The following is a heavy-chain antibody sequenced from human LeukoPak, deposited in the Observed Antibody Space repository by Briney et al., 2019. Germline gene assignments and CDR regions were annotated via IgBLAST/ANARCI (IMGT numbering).Heavy chain of an antibody. CDR1: GGSISSDY. CDR2: INYSGGT. V-gene: IGHV4-59*01. Sequence: PSETLSLTCTVSGGSISSDYWSWFRQPPGKRLEWIAYINYSGGTNYESSLKSRVTISIDTSKNQFSLTLSSVTAADTAFYYCARRIAAADSFDVWGQGRMVTVSS. D-gene: IGHD6-13*01. J-gene: IGHJ3*01. CDR3: ARRIAAADSFDV.